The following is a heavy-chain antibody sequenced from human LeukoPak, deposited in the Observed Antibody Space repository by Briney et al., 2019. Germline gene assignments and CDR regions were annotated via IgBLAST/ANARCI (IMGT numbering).Heavy chain of an antibody. D-gene: IGHD4-17*01. CDR2: INHSGYA. Sequence: SETLSLTCAVSGVSFDDYYWSWVRQTPGKGLEWIGEINHSGYANDSPSLKSRVTLSIDTSRKQFSLNLRSVTVADAGIYYCTRMTTGHDYWGQGTLVTVPS. V-gene: IGHV4-34*01. CDR3: TRMTTGHDY. J-gene: IGHJ4*02. CDR1: GVSFDDYY.